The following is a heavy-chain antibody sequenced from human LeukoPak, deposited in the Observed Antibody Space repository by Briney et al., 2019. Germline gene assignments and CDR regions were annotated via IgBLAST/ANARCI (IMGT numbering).Heavy chain of an antibody. CDR3: ARVPVLYSSGWYWFDP. J-gene: IGHJ5*02. CDR2: MNPNSGNT. CDR1: GYTFTSYD. D-gene: IGHD6-19*01. Sequence: ASVKVSCKASGYTFTSYDINWVRQATGQGLEWMGWMNPNSGNTGYAQKFQGRVTMTRNTSISTAYMELSSLRSEDTAVYYYARVPVLYSSGWYWFDPWGQGTLVTVSS. V-gene: IGHV1-8*01.